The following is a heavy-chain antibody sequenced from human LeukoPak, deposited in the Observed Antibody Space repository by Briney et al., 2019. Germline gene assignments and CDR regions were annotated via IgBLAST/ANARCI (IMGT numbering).Heavy chain of an antibody. D-gene: IGHD7-27*01. V-gene: IGHV4-61*08. Sequence: SSETLSLTCTVSRGSISSGGYYWSWIRQPPGKGLEWIGYIYNSGSTNYNPSLKSRVTISMDTAKNQFSLKLSSATAADTAVYYCARKTGDGEVAFDIWGQGTMVTVSS. CDR1: RGSISSGGYY. CDR3: ARKTGDGEVAFDI. CDR2: IYNSGST. J-gene: IGHJ3*02.